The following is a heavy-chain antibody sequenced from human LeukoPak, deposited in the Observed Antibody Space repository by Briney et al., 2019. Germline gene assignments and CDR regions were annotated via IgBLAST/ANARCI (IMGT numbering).Heavy chain of an antibody. CDR2: IIPIFGTA. CDR1: GGTFSSYA. CDR3: AGGPPAANWFDP. J-gene: IGHJ5*02. V-gene: IGHV1-69*13. Sequence: VASVNVSCKASGGTFSSYAISWVRQAPGQGLEWMGGIIPIFGTANYAQKFQGRVTITADESTSTAYMELSSLRSEDTAVYYCAGGPPAANWFDPLGQGTLVTVSS. D-gene: IGHD2-2*01.